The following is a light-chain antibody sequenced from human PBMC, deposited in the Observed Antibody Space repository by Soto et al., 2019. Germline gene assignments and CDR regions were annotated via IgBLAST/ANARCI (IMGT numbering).Light chain of an antibody. CDR1: QSISSY. CDR2: AAS. Sequence: DIQMTQSPSSLSASVGDRVTITCRASQSISSYLNWYQQKPGKAPKLLIYAASSLQSGVTSRFSGSGSGTDFTLTISSLQPEDFATYYCQQSYSTPRTFGGGTEVEIK. V-gene: IGKV1-39*01. J-gene: IGKJ4*01. CDR3: QQSYSTPRT.